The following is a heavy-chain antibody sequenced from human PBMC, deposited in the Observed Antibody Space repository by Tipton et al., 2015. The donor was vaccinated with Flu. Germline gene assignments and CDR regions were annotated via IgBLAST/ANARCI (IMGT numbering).Heavy chain of an antibody. CDR2: ISGSGGST. V-gene: IGHV3-23*01. Sequence: SLRLSCAASGFTFSSYAMSWVRQAPGKGLEWVSAISGSGGSTHYADSVKGRFTISRDNSKNTLYLQMNSLRAEDTAVYYCAKDPAVVNDAFDIWGQGTMVTVSS. J-gene: IGHJ3*02. CDR1: GFTFSSYA. D-gene: IGHD4-23*01. CDR3: AKDPAVVNDAFDI.